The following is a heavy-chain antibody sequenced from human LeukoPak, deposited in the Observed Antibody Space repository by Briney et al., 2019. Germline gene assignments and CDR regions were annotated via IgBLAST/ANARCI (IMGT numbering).Heavy chain of an antibody. V-gene: IGHV1-69*04. J-gene: IGHJ4*02. CDR1: GGTFSSYA. CDR3: ASSSIMITFGGVIGYFDY. CDR2: IIPILGIA. D-gene: IGHD3-16*02. Sequence: AASVKVSCKASGGTFSSYAISWVRQAPGQGLEWMGRIIPILGIANYAQKFQGRVTITADKSTSTAYMELSSLRSEDTAVYYCASSSIMITFGGVIGYFDYWGQGTLVTVSS.